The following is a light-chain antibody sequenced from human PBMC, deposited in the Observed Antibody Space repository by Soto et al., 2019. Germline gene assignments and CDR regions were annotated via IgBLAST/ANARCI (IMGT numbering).Light chain of an antibody. V-gene: IGLV2-14*01. CDR3: SSYTSATTYV. J-gene: IGLJ1*01. CDR2: DVS. Sequence: QSALPQPASVSGSPGQSITISCPGTSSDVGAYNYDSWYQQYPGEAPKVIIYDVSHRPAGVSNRFSGSKSGNTASLTISGLQTQDEADYYCSSYTSATTYVFGTGTKVTVL. CDR1: SSDVGAYNY.